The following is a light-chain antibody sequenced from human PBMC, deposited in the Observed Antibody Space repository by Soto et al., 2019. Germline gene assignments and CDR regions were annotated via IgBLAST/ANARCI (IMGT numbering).Light chain of an antibody. CDR2: DAS. J-gene: IGKJ1*01. CDR3: QQRSNWPPWT. Sequence: EIVLTQSPATLSLSPGARATLSCRAGQSVSSYLAWYQQKPGQAPRLLIYDASNRATGIPARFSGSGSGTDFTLPISSLEPEDFAAYYGQQRSNWPPWTFGQGTKVDIK. V-gene: IGKV3-11*01. CDR1: QSVSSY.